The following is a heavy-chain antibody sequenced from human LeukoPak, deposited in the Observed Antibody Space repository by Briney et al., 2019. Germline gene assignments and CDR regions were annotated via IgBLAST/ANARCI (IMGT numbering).Heavy chain of an antibody. CDR2: ISSSSSYI. Sequence: GGSLRLSCAASGFTFSSYSMNWVRQAPGKGLEWVSSISSSSSYIHYADSVKGRLTISRDNAKNSLYLQMNSLRAEDTAVYYCARHVVAVGFDYWGQGTLVTVSS. J-gene: IGHJ4*02. V-gene: IGHV3-21*01. D-gene: IGHD3-22*01. CDR1: GFTFSSYS. CDR3: ARHVVAVGFDY.